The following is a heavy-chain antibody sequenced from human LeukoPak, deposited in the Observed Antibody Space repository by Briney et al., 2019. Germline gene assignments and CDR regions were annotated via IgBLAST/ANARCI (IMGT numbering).Heavy chain of an antibody. CDR1: GGSVSSGNYY. CDR2: IYYSGST. D-gene: IGHD5-18*01. Sequence: SETLSLTCTVSGGSVSSGNYYWSWIRQPPGKGLEWIGYIYYSGSTNYNPSLKSRVTISVDTSKNQFSLKLSSVTAADTAMYYCARDGGTAMASYDYWGQGTLVTVSS. V-gene: IGHV4-61*01. J-gene: IGHJ4*02. CDR3: ARDGGTAMASYDY.